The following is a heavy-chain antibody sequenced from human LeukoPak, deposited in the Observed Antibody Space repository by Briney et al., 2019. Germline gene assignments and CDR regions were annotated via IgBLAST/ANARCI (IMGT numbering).Heavy chain of an antibody. V-gene: IGHV4-59*01. D-gene: IGHD3-22*01. Sequence: PSETLSLTCTVSGGSIRSYYWSWIRQPPGKGLEWIGYMSYSGSSKYNPPLKSRVTISVDASKNQFSLKLSSVTAADTAVYYCARDGYSDSSGYDYPPSVWGQGTLVTVSS. CDR3: ARDGYSDSSGYDYPPSV. CDR1: GGSIRSYY. CDR2: MSYSGSS. J-gene: IGHJ4*02.